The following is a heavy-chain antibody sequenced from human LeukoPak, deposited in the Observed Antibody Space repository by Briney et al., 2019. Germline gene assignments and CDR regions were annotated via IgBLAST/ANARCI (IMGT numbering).Heavy chain of an antibody. J-gene: IGHJ6*02. Sequence: ASVKVSCKVSGYTLTELSMHWVRQAPGKWLEWMGGFDPEDGETIYAQKFQGRVTMTEDTSTDTAYMELSSLRSEDTAVYYCATDGKNGYNSDYYYYGMDVWGQGTTVTVSS. D-gene: IGHD5-24*01. CDR3: ATDGKNGYNSDYYYYGMDV. CDR1: GYTLTELS. CDR2: FDPEDGET. V-gene: IGHV1-24*01.